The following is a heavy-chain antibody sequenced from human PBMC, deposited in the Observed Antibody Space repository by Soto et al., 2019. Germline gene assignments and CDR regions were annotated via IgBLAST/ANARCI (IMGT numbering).Heavy chain of an antibody. J-gene: IGHJ4*02. CDR3: AKGDTTWYDFDY. D-gene: IGHD6-13*01. V-gene: IGHV3-23*01. CDR1: GFTFSRYA. CDR2: ISGSGGST. Sequence: EVQLLESGGGLVRPGGSLRLSCAASGFTFSRYAMSWVRQAPGNGLEWVSAISGSGGSTYYADSVKGRFTISRDNSKNTLYLQMNSLRAEDTALYYCAKGDTTWYDFDYWGQGTLVTVSS.